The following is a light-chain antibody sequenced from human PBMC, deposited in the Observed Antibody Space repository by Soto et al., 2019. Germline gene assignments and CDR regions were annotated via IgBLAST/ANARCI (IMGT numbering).Light chain of an antibody. CDR3: QQSYSTPPWT. J-gene: IGKJ1*01. Sequence: PMTQSPSSLSASVGDRVTITCRASQSVSIYLNWYQQKPGKAPNLLISAASSLQNGVPSRFRGSGSGTDFTLTISGLQREDFATYYCQQSYSTPPWTFGQGTKVDIK. V-gene: IGKV1-39*01. CDR2: AAS. CDR1: QSVSIY.